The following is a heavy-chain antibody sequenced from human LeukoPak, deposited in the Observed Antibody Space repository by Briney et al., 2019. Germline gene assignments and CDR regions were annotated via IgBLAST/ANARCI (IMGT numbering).Heavy chain of an antibody. CDR3: ARRYDFWRVPYYFDY. CDR1: GYSFTSYW. CDR2: IYPGDSDT. J-gene: IGHJ4*02. D-gene: IGHD3-3*01. V-gene: IGHV5-51*01. Sequence: GESLKISCKSSGYSFTSYWIGWVRQMPGKGLEWMGIIYPGDSDTRYSPSFQGQVTISADKSISTAYLQWSSLKASDTAMYYCARRYDFWRVPYYFDYWGQGTLVTVSS.